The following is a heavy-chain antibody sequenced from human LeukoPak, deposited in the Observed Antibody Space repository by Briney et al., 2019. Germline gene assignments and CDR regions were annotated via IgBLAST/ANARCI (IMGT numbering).Heavy chain of an antibody. J-gene: IGHJ5*02. V-gene: IGHV4-59*01. CDR2: IYYSGST. CDR3: ARIGSSGFDP. CDR1: GGSISSYY. Sequence: SETLSLTCTVSGGSISSYYWCWIRQPPGKGLEWIGYIYYSGSTNYNPSLKSRVTISVDTSKNQFSLKLSSVTAADTAVYYCARIGSSGFDPWGQGTLVPLPS.